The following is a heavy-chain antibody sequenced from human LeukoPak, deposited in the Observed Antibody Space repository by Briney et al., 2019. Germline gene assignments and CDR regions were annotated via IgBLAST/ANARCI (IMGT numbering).Heavy chain of an antibody. CDR1: GYTFTGYY. D-gene: IGHD6-13*01. J-gene: IGHJ6*03. V-gene: IGHV1-2*02. Sequence: GASVKVSCKASGYTFTGYYMHWVRQAPGQGLEWMGWINPNSGGTNYAQKFQGRVTMTRDTSISTAYMELSRLRSDDTAVYYCARTYGYSSSWHYYYYYYMDVWGKGTTVTISS. CDR3: ARTYGYSSSWHYYYYYYMDV. CDR2: INPNSGGT.